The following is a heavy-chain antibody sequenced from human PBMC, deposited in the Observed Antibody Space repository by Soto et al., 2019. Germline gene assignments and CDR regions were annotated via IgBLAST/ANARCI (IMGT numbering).Heavy chain of an antibody. D-gene: IGHD6-19*01. V-gene: IGHV4-59*01. Sequence: SESLSLTCSVSGGSISGSYWSWIRQSPGKGLEWLAYVYYTGSTNYRPSLSSRVSISVVTSKNEFPLRLSSVTAAGMAVYFCARGVAVPDAHFDYWGQGTQVTVSS. CDR1: GGSISGSY. CDR2: VYYTGST. CDR3: ARGVAVPDAHFDY. J-gene: IGHJ4*02.